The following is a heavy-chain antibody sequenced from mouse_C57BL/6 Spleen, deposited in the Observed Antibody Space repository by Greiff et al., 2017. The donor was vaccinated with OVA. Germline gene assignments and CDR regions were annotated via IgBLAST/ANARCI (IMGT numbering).Heavy chain of an antibody. CDR1: GYTFTSYW. D-gene: IGHD2-4*01. CDR3: ARERDYDYGFAY. J-gene: IGHJ3*01. CDR2: IHPNSGST. V-gene: IGHV1-64*01. Sequence: QVQLQQSGAELVKPGASVKLSCKASGYTFTSYWMHWVKQRPGQGLEWIGMIHPNSGSTNYNEKFKSKATLTVDKSSSTAYMQLSSLTSEDSAVYYGARERDYDYGFAYWGQGTLVTVSA.